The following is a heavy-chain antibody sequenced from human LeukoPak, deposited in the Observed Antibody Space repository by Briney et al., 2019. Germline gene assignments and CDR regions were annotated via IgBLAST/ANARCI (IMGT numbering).Heavy chain of an antibody. J-gene: IGHJ4*02. Sequence: PSETLSLTCAVYGGSFSGYYWSWIRQPPGKGLEWIGEINHSGSTNYNPSLKSRVTISVDTSKNQFSLKLSSVTAADTAVYYCARGRLRYFDWPYARPYFDYWGQGTLVTVSS. CDR3: ARGRLRYFDWPYARPYFDY. V-gene: IGHV4-34*01. CDR1: GGSFSGYY. CDR2: INHSGST. D-gene: IGHD3-9*01.